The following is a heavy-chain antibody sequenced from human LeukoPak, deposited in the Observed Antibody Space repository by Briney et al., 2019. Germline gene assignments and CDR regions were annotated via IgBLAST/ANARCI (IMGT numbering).Heavy chain of an antibody. V-gene: IGHV4-39*07. CDR2: IYYSGST. CDR1: GGSISSSSFY. J-gene: IGHJ4*02. CDR3: ARGRAIFGVVQPHYFDY. Sequence: SETLSLTCTVSGGSISSSSFYWGWIRQPPGKGLEWIGSIYYSGSTYYNPSLKSRVTISVDTSKNQFSLKLSSVTAADTAVYYCARGRAIFGVVQPHYFDYWGQGTLVTVSS. D-gene: IGHD3-3*01.